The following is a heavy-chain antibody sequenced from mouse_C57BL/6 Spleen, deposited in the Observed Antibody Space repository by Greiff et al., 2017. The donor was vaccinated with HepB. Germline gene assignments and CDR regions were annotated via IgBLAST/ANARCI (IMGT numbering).Heavy chain of an antibody. J-gene: IGHJ4*01. CDR3: TSWGDGNYGDYAMDY. CDR1: GFNIKDDY. CDR2: IDPENGDT. V-gene: IGHV14-4*01. D-gene: IGHD2-1*01. Sequence: EVQLQQSGAELVRPGASVKLSCTASGFNIKDDYMHWVKQRPEQGLEWIGWIDPENGDTEYASKFQGKATITADTSSNTAYLQLSSLTSEDTAVYYCTSWGDGNYGDYAMDYWGQGTSVTVSS.